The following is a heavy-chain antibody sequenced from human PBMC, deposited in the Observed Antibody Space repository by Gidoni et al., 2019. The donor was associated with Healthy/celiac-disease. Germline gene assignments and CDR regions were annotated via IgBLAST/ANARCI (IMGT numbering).Heavy chain of an antibody. Sequence: EVQLLESGGGLVQPGGSLRLYCAASGFTFSSYAMSWVRQAPGKGLEWVSAISGSGGSTYYADSVKGRFTISRDNSKNTLYLQMNSLRAEDTAVYYCAKGALGYCSSTSFYQIDYWGQVTLVTVSA. V-gene: IGHV3-23*01. J-gene: IGHJ4*02. D-gene: IGHD2-2*01. CDR2: ISGSGGST. CDR3: AKGALGYCSSTSFYQIDY. CDR1: GFTFSSYA.